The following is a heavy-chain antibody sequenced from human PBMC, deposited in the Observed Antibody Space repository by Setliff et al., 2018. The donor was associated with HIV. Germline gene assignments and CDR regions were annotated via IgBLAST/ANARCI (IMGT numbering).Heavy chain of an antibody. D-gene: IGHD1-26*01. J-gene: IGHJ3*02. CDR1: GFSFSASG. CDR3: ARNTDVDSVYRPFHI. Sequence: GGSLRLSCVASGFSFSASGAHWVRQAPGKGLEWVALITNDGKKKYYADSVTGRFTISRDNSKDTVYLQMNTLSGEDTAVYYCARNTDVDSVYRPFHIWGQGTMVTVSS. V-gene: IGHV3-30*01. CDR2: ITNDGKKK.